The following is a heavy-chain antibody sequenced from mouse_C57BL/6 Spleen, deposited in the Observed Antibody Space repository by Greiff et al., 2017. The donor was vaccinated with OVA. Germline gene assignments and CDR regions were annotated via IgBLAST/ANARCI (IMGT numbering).Heavy chain of an antibody. CDR3: ARGGHYAMDY. J-gene: IGHJ4*01. D-gene: IGHD3-3*01. CDR2: IDPSDSYT. CDR1: GYTFTSYW. V-gene: IGHV1-59*01. Sequence: QVQLQQSGAELVRPGTSVKLSCKASGYTFTSYWMHWVKQRPGQGLEWIGVIDPSDSYTNYNQKFKGKATLTVDTSSSTAYMQLSSLTSEDSAVYYCARGGHYAMDYWGQGTSVTVSS.